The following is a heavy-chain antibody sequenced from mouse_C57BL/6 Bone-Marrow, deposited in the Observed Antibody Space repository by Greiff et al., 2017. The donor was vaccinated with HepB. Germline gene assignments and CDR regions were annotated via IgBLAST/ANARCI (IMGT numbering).Heavy chain of an antibody. CDR2: IRSKSSNYAT. D-gene: IGHD2-3*01. J-gene: IGHJ1*03. CDR3: VRGDGYYEDWYFDV. CDR1: GFTFNTYA. V-gene: IGHV10-3*01. Sequence: EVQVVESGGGLVQPKGSLKLSCAASGFTFNTYAMHWVRQAPGKGLEWVARIRSKSSNYATYYADSVKDRFTISRDDSQSMLYLQMNNLKTEDTAMYYGVRGDGYYEDWYFDVWGTGTTVTVSS.